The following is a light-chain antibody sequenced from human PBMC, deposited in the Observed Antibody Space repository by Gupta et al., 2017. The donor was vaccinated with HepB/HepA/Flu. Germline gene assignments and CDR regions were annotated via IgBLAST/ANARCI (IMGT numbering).Light chain of an antibody. V-gene: IGLV2-23*02. CDR1: STDVGNYNL. CDR3: CSYAGGLHV. CDR2: EVT. J-gene: IGLJ1*01. Sequence: QPALTQPASVSGSPGQSITISCTGTSTDVGNYNLVSWYQQRPGDVPKVIIYEVTERPSGLSTRFSGSKSGKTASLTISGLQPDDEADYYCCSYAGGLHVFGPGTKVSVL.